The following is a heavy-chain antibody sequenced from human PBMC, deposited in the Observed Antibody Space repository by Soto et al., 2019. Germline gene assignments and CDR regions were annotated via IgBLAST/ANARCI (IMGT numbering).Heavy chain of an antibody. J-gene: IGHJ4*02. CDR3: ARGRYSSSYTYFDY. CDR2: ISSSSSYT. V-gene: IGHV3-11*05. D-gene: IGHD6-13*01. CDR1: GFTFSDYY. Sequence: PGGSLRLSCAASGFTFSDYYMSWIRQAPGKGLEWVSYISSSSSYTNYADSVKGRFTISRDNAKNSLYLQMNSLRAEDTAVYYCARGRYSSSYTYFDYWGQGTLVTVS.